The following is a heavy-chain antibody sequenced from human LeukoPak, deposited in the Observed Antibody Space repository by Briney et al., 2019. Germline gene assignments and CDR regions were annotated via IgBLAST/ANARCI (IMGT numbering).Heavy chain of an antibody. D-gene: IGHD3-3*01. CDR1: GGTFSNSG. CDR3: ARERLARFPYFDY. CDR2: IIPVFGTP. V-gene: IGHV1-69*06. Sequence: SVKVSCKTSGGTFSNSGISWVRQAPGQGPEWMGGIIPVFGTPNYAQKFQGSLTITADRSTTTAYMELSSLTSDDTAVYYCARERLARFPYFDYWGQGTLVAVSS. J-gene: IGHJ4*02.